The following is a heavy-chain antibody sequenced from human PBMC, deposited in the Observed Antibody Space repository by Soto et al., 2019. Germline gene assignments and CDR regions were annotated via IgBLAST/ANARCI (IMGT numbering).Heavy chain of an antibody. J-gene: IGHJ5*02. Sequence: GASVKVSCKASGGTFSSYTISWVRQAPGQGLEWMGRIILILGIANYAQKFQGRVTITADNSTSTAYMELSSLRSEDTAVYYCARDQSEGYCSSTSCLTNPWGQGTLVTVSS. CDR2: IILILGIA. CDR1: GGTFSSYT. V-gene: IGHV1-69*04. CDR3: ARDQSEGYCSSTSCLTNP. D-gene: IGHD2-2*01.